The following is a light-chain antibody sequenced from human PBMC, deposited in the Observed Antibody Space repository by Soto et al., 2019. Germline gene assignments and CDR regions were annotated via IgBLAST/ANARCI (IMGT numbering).Light chain of an antibody. CDR1: RSIRSW. Sequence: EIPITQCSSTMSQWPANRVTXTCRTNRSIRSWLAWYLQEPGKSPKLLIYKASVLEIGVRSSFSGGRSEAEFSLTISAVRPNDFATNYRGQYDADCPEAIGHRT. V-gene: IGKV1-5*03. CDR2: KAS. CDR3: GQYDADCPEA. J-gene: IGKJ1*01.